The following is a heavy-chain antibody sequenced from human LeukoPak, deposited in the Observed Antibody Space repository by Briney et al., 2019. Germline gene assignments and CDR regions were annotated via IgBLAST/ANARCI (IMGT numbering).Heavy chain of an antibody. J-gene: IGHJ4*02. CDR3: AKYMPPAMQPFFDY. CDR1: GFTFSSYG. CDR2: IRYDGSNK. D-gene: IGHD2-2*01. Sequence: GGSLRLSCAASGFTFSSYGMHWVRQAPGKGLEWVAFIRYDGSNKYYADSVKGRFTISRDNSKNTLYLQMNSLGAEDTAVYYCAKYMPPAMQPFFDYWGQGTLVTVSS. V-gene: IGHV3-30*02.